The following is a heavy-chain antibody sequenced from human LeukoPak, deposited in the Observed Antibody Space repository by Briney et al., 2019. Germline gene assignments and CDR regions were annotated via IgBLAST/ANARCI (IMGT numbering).Heavy chain of an antibody. CDR2: INPNSGGT. CDR1: GYTFTGYY. V-gene: IGHV1-2*06. CDR3: AREMARRLVGSGSSVSY. J-gene: IGHJ4*02. D-gene: IGHD3-10*01. Sequence: ASVKVSCKASGYTFTGYYMHWVRQAPGQGLEWTGRINPNSGGTNYAQKFQGRVTMTRDTSISTAYMELSRLRSDDTAVYYCAREMARRLVGSGSSVSYWGQGTLVTVSS.